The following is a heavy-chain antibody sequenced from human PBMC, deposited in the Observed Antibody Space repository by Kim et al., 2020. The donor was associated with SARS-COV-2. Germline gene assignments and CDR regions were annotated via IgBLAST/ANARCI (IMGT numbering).Heavy chain of an antibody. CDR1: GFPFSIYR. CDR2: IKQDGSDQ. D-gene: IGHD1-1*01. Sequence: GGSLRLFCAASGFPFSIYRMSWVRQAPGKGLEWVAQIKQDGSDQFYVDSLKGRFTISRDNARNSLHLEMTRLRVEDTAIYYCARDSVWNHLLDFFHFDY. V-gene: IGHV3-7*01. CDR3: ARDSVWNHLLDFFHFDY. J-gene: IGHJ4*01.